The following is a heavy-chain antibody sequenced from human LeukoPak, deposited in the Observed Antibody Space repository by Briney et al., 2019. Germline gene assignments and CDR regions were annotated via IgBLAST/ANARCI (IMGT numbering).Heavy chain of an antibody. D-gene: IGHD3-10*01. J-gene: IGHJ6*03. V-gene: IGHV1-18*01. CDR1: GYTFTSYG. CDR2: ISAYNGNT. CDR3: AREKEHGSGSYHSYYYYMDV. Sequence: VASVKLSCKASGYTFTSYGISWVRQAPGQGIGWMGWISAYNGNTNYAQKLQGRVTMTTDTSKSTAYMELRSLRSDDTAVYYCAREKEHGSGSYHSYYYYMDVWGKGTTVTISS.